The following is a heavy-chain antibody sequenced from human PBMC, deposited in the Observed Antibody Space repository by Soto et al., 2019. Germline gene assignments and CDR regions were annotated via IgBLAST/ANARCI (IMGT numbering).Heavy chain of an antibody. V-gene: IGHV1-18*01. CDR3: XXXXXXXXX. CDR2: ISAYNGNT. Sequence: QVQLVQSGAEVKKPGASVKVSCKASGYTFTSYAISWVRQAPGQGLEWMGWISAYNGNTNYAQKLQGRVTMTTDTXXXTXXXXXXXXXXXXXXXXXXXXXXXXXXXXGQGTLVTVSS. CDR1: GYTFTSYA. J-gene: IGHJ4*02.